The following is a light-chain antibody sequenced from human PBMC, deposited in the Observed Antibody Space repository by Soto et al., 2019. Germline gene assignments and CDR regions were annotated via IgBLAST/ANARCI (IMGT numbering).Light chain of an antibody. Sequence: EIVMTQSPATLSVSPGERATLSCRASQSVSSNLAWYQQKPGQAPRLLIYGASTRATGIPARFSGSGSGTECTLTISSLQSEEFAVYYCQQYYDWPITFGQGTRLEIK. CDR1: QSVSSN. J-gene: IGKJ5*01. V-gene: IGKV3-15*01. CDR3: QQYYDWPIT. CDR2: GAS.